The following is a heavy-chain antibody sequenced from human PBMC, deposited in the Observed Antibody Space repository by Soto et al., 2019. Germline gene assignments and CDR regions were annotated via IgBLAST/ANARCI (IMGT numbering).Heavy chain of an antibody. V-gene: IGHV3-53*01. CDR2: IYSGGST. J-gene: IGHJ4*02. D-gene: IGHD3-3*02. CDR1: GFTVSSNY. Sequence: GGSLRLSCAASGFTVSSNYMSWVRQAPGKGLEWVSVIYSGGSTYYADSVKGRFTISRDNAKNSLYLQMNSLRDEDTAIYFCVRDHLWAFDYWGQGLLVTVSS. CDR3: VRDHLWAFDY.